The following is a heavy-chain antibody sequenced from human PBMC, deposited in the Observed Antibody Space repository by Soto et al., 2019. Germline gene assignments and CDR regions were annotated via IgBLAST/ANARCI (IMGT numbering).Heavy chain of an antibody. Sequence: GGSLRLSCAASGFTFSSYAMSWVRQAPGKGLEWVSAISGSGGSTYYADSVKGRFTISRDNSKNTLYLQMNSLRAEDTAVYYCANDPGIITGTTPQHPQYYYYYGMDVWGQGTTVTVSS. V-gene: IGHV3-23*01. CDR3: ANDPGIITGTTPQHPQYYYYYGMDV. J-gene: IGHJ6*02. CDR1: GFTFSSYA. CDR2: ISGSGGST. D-gene: IGHD1-7*01.